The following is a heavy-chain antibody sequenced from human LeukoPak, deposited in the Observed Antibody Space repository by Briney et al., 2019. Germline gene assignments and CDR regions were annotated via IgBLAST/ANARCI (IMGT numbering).Heavy chain of an antibody. J-gene: IGHJ4*02. V-gene: IGHV3-21*01. CDR2: ISSSSSYI. CDR3: ARDYDYVWGSYRYTEFDY. CDR1: GFTFSSYS. D-gene: IGHD3-16*02. Sequence: PGGSLRLSCAASGFTFSSYSMNWVRQAPGKGLEWVTSISSSSSYIYYADSVKGGFTISRDNAKNSLYLQMNSLRAEDTAVYYCARDYDYVWGSYRYTEFDYWGQGTLVTVSS.